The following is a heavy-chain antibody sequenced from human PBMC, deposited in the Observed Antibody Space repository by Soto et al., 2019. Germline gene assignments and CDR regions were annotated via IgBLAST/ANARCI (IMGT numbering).Heavy chain of an antibody. V-gene: IGHV4-34*01. Sequence: SETLSLTCAVYGGSFSGYYWSWIRQPPGKGLEWIGEINHSGSTNYNPSLKSRVTISVATSRNQFSLNLGPVTAADTAMYYCARRPYGSGHYYYYGMDVWGQGTTVTVSS. CDR1: GGSFSGYY. CDR3: ARRPYGSGHYYYYGMDV. CDR2: INHSGST. D-gene: IGHD3-10*01. J-gene: IGHJ6*02.